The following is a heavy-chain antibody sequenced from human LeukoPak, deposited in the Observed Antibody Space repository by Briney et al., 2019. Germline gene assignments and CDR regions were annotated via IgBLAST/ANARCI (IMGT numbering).Heavy chain of an antibody. CDR2: ISGGGAST. CDR1: GFTFSNYA. D-gene: IGHD5-24*01. CDR3: AKRDGYNSNYFDY. Sequence: GGSLRLSCAASGFTFSNYAMSWVRQAPGKGLEWVSAISGGGASTYYADSVKGRFTISRDNSKNTLYLQMNSLRAEDMAVYYCAKRDGYNSNYFDYWGQGTLVTVSS. J-gene: IGHJ4*02. V-gene: IGHV3-23*01.